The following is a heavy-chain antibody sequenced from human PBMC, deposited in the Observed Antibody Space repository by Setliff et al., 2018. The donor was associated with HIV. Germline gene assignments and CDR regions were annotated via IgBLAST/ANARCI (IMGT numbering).Heavy chain of an antibody. CDR2: INWNGGST. J-gene: IGHJ6*02. D-gene: IGHD6-13*01. V-gene: IGHV3-20*04. CDR1: GFTFDDYG. Sequence: GGSLRLSCAVSGFTFDDYGMSWVRQAPGKGLEWVSGINWNGGSTSYADSAKGRFTISRDNAKNTLHLQMNSLRAEDTAVYYCVRGLAAAGGYAMDVWGQGTTVTVSS. CDR3: VRGLAAAGGYAMDV.